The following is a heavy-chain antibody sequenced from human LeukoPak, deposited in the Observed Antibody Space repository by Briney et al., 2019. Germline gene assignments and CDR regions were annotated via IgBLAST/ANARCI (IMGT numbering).Heavy chain of an antibody. Sequence: SETLSLTCAVYGGSFSGYYWSWIRQPPGKGLEWIGEINHSGSTNYNPSLKSRVTISVDTSKNQFSLKLSSVTAADTAVYYCARRHSSGWAPRSYAFDIWGQGTMVTVSS. V-gene: IGHV4-34*01. J-gene: IGHJ3*02. CDR1: GGSFSGYY. D-gene: IGHD6-19*01. CDR3: ARRHSSGWAPRSYAFDI. CDR2: INHSGST.